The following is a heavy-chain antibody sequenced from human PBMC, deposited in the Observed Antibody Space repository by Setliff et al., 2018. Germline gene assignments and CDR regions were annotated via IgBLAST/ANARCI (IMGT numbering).Heavy chain of an antibody. CDR3: ASRDYYDNRGSLDF. V-gene: IGHV4-4*07. D-gene: IGHD3-22*01. J-gene: IGHJ4*02. CDR1: GGSISGHY. CDR2: LYSSGTT. Sequence: ASETLSLTCTVAGGSISGHYWSWIRQPAGSGLEWIGRLYSSGTTIYNPSLNSRVTMSVDTSRNQFSLKLDSLTAADTAVYYCASRDYYDNRGSLDFWGQGTLVTVSS.